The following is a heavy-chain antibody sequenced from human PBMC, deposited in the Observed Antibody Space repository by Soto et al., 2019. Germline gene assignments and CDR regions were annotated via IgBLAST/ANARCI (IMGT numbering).Heavy chain of an antibody. CDR3: AGGGVIAAASTPYYYGMDV. J-gene: IGHJ6*02. CDR1: GGTFSSYA. D-gene: IGHD6-13*01. V-gene: IGHV1-69*01. CDR2: IIPIFGTA. Sequence: QVQLVQSWAEVKKPGASVKVSCKASGGTFSSYAISWVRQAPGQGLEWRGGIIPIFGTANYEQKFQGRVTITADESPSTDYMELSSLRSEDTAGYYCAGGGVIAAASTPYYYGMDVWGQGTTVTVSS.